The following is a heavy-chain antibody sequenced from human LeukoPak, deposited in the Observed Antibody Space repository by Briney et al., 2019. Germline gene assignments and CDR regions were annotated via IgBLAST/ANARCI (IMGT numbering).Heavy chain of an antibody. D-gene: IGHD6-13*01. J-gene: IGHJ6*02. V-gene: IGHV1-24*01. CDR2: FDPEDGET. CDR1: GYTLTELS. CDR3: ATIGDIAAAGYNSYYYGMDV. Sequence: ASVKVSCKVSGYTLTELSMHWVRQAPGKGLEWMGGFDPEDGETIYAQKFQGRVTMTEDTSTDTAYMELSSLRSEDTAVYYCATIGDIAAAGYNSYYYGMDVWGQGTTVTVSS.